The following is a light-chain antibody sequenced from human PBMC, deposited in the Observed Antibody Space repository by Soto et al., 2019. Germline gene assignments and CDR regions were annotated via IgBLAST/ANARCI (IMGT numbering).Light chain of an antibody. CDR1: QSISRW. J-gene: IGKJ2*01. Sequence: GDRVTITCRASQSISRWLAWYQQKPGTAPKLLIYAASTLESGVPSRFSGSRSGTEFTLTVSSLQPDDFATYYCQQYNDSFPYTFGQGTNLEIK. V-gene: IGKV1-5*03. CDR3: QQYNDSFPYT. CDR2: AAS.